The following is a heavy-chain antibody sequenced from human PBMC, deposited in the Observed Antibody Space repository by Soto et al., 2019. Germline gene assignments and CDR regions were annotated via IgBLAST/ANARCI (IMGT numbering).Heavy chain of an antibody. J-gene: IGHJ5*02. V-gene: IGHV4-34*01. Sequence: PSKTLSLTCAVYGGSFSGYDWSWIRQPPGKGLEWIGEINHSGSTNYNPSLKSRVTISVDTSNNHFSLKLSSVTAADTAVYSCARGRRIFGVVIRRWLDPWGQGTLVTVS. CDR1: GGSFSGYD. D-gene: IGHD3-3*01. CDR2: INHSGST. CDR3: ARGRRIFGVVIRRWLDP.